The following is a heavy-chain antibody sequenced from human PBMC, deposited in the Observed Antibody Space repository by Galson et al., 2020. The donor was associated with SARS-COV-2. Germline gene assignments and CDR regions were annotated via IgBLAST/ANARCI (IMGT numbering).Heavy chain of an antibody. J-gene: IGHJ3*02. CDR2: ISGSGGGT. V-gene: IGHV3-23*01. CDR1: GITFSSYA. D-gene: IGHD3-10*01. CDR3: AKDMVRGVIKVFDPFDI. Sequence: GESLKISCAASGITFSSYAMNWVRQAPGKGLEWVSSISGSGGGTYYADSVKGRFTIARDNSNNTLYLQMNSLRAEDTAIYYCAKDMVRGVIKVFDPFDIWGQGTMVIVSA.